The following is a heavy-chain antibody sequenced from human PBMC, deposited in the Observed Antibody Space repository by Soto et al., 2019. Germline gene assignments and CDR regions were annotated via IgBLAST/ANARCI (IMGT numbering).Heavy chain of an antibody. J-gene: IGHJ5*02. D-gene: IGHD3-10*01. CDR2: IWYDGSNK. CDR3: ARDRGRLAWFDP. CDR1: GFTFSSYG. V-gene: IGHV3-33*01. Sequence: GGSLRLSCAASGFTFSSYGMHWVRQAPGKGLEWVAVIWYDGSNKYYADSVKGRFTISRDNSKNTLYLQMNSLRAEDTAVYYCARDRGRLAWFDPWGQGTLVTVSS.